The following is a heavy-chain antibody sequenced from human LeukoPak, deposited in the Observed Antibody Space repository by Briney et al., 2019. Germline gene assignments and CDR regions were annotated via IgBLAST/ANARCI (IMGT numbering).Heavy chain of an antibody. CDR2: TYTGGST. CDR1: GFTVSSNY. Sequence: PGGSLRRSCAASGFTVSSNYMSWVRQAPGKGLEWVSVTYTGGSTNYADSVRGRFTISRDNSKNPLYLQMNSLRAEDTAVYYCARVDVVTVGKNAFDIWGQGTMVTVSS. J-gene: IGHJ3*02. CDR3: ARVDVVTVGKNAFDI. V-gene: IGHV3-53*01. D-gene: IGHD1-20*01.